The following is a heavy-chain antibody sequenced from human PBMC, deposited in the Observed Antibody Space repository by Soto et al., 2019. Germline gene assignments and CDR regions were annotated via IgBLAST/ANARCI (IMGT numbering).Heavy chain of an antibody. V-gene: IGHV4-61*01. J-gene: IGHJ6*02. CDR3: ARDRIQLGYYYGMDV. CDR2: IYYSGST. Sequence: QVQLQESGPGLVKPSETLSLTCTVSGGSVSSGSYYWSWIRQPPGKGLEWIGYIYYSGSTNYNPSRKRRVTISVDTSKNQFPLKLSSVTAADTAVYYCARDRIQLGYYYGMDVWGQGTTVTVSS. CDR1: GGSVSSGSYY. D-gene: IGHD5-18*01.